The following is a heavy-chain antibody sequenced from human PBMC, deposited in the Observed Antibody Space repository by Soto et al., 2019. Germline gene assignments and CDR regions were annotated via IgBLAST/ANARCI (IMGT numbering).Heavy chain of an antibody. CDR1: GGSISSGGYY. Sequence: QVHLQESGPGLVKPSQTLSLTCTVSGGSISSGGYYWSWIRQHPGKGLEWIGYIYYSGNTYYKPSLRSRITISVDTSKNQFSLKLSSVTAADTAVYYCARVRTYSSSWDSFDFDYWGQGTLVTVSP. J-gene: IGHJ4*02. CDR3: ARVRTYSSSWDSFDFDY. D-gene: IGHD6-13*01. CDR2: IYYSGNT. V-gene: IGHV4-31*03.